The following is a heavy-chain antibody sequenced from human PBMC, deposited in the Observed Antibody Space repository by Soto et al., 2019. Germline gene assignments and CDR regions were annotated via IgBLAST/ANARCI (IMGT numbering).Heavy chain of an antibody. J-gene: IGHJ6*02. CDR1: GDSISSSNW. V-gene: IGHV4-4*02. D-gene: IGHD6-13*01. CDR2: IYHSGST. CDR3: ARGAAGYSYGMDV. Sequence: PSETLSLTCAVSGDSISSSNWWSWVRQPPGKGLEWIGEIYHSGSTNYNPSLKNRITISVDKSKNHFSLKLTSVTAADTAVYYCARGAAGYSYGMDVWGQGTTVTVSS.